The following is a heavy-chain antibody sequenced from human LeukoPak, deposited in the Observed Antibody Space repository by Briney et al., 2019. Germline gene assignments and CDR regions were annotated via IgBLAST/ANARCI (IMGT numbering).Heavy chain of an antibody. J-gene: IGHJ6*03. Sequence: QTGGSLRLSCAASGFTFSSYAMTWVRQAPGKGLEWVSTVSGSAGRTDYADSVKGRFTISRDNLKNTLYLQMNSLRAEDTAVYYCAKNRGHCVNGVCHNYYYMDVWGKGTTVTVSS. CDR1: GFTFSSYA. V-gene: IGHV3-23*01. D-gene: IGHD2-8*01. CDR2: VSGSAGRT. CDR3: AKNRGHCVNGVCHNYYYMDV.